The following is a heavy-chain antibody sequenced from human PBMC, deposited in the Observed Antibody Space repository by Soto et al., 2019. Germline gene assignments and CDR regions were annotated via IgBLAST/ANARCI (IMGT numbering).Heavy chain of an antibody. CDR2: IYWDDDK. Sequence: QITLKESGPTLVKPTQTLTLTCTFSGFSLSTRGVGVGWIRQPPGKALEWLALIYWDDDKRYSPSLKSRLTITKDTTKIQLVLTLTNMDPADTGTYYCAHGKAIFGVVQRMGDGFDIWGQGTMVTVSS. CDR1: GFSLSTRGVG. D-gene: IGHD3-3*01. V-gene: IGHV2-5*02. J-gene: IGHJ3*02. CDR3: AHGKAIFGVVQRMGDGFDI.